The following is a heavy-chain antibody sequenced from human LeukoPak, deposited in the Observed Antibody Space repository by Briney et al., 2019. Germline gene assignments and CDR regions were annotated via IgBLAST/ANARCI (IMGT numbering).Heavy chain of an antibody. J-gene: IGHJ4*02. CDR3: ARASVRGGGLWVDY. Sequence: ASVKVSCKASGYTFTGYYMHWVRQAPGQGLEWMGWINPNSGGTNYAQKFQGRVTMTRDTSISTAYMELSRLRSDDTAVYYCARASVRGGGLWVDYWGQGTLVTVSS. CDR2: INPNSGGT. D-gene: IGHD3-16*01. V-gene: IGHV1-2*02. CDR1: GYTFTGYY.